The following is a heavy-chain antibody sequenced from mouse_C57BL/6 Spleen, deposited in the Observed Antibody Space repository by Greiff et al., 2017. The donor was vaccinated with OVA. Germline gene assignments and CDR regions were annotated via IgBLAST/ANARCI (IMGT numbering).Heavy chain of an antibody. Sequence: VQLQQPGAELVKPGASVKLSCKASGYTFTSYWMQWVKQRPGQGLEWIGEIDPSDSYTNYNQKFKGKATLTVDTSSSTAYMQLSSLTSEDSAVYYCARMGSSFAYWGQGTLVTVSA. D-gene: IGHD6-1*01. V-gene: IGHV1-50*01. CDR3: ARMGSSFAY. J-gene: IGHJ3*01. CDR1: GYTFTSYW. CDR2: IDPSDSYT.